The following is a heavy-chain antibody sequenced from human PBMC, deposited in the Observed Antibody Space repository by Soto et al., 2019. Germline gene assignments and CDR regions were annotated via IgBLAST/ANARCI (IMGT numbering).Heavy chain of an antibody. CDR1: GGTFRNYP. V-gene: IGHV1-69*02. Sequence: QVQLVQSGTEVKKPGSSVKVSCKASGGTFRNYPINWVRQAPGQGLEWMGSIFPLTDIPDYAQNFQARLTISTDKSTSTPYMELSILTSDDTAMYFCARGPLVVLNYFEYWGQGTLVTVSS. CDR2: IFPLTDIP. CDR3: ARGPLVVLNYFEY. J-gene: IGHJ4*02.